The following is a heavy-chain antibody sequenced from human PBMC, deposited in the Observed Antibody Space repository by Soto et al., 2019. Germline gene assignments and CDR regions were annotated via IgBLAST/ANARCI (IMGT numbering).Heavy chain of an antibody. J-gene: IGHJ5*02. CDR2: LYFNGGT. Sequence: QVQLQESGPGLVKPSQTLSLTYNVSGGPINSPDYYWTWLRQSPGKGLELIGYLYFNGGTQYNPSLRTPISMSLDTSKKHFSLKMRSVTGADTAVYYCARGISKYSSWYEPHTWFDAWGQGALVTVSS. CDR1: GGPINSPDYY. D-gene: IGHD6-13*01. CDR3: ARGISKYSSWYEPHTWFDA. V-gene: IGHV4-30-4*01.